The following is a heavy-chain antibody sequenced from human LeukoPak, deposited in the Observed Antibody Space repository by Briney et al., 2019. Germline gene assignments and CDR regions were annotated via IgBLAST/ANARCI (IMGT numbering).Heavy chain of an antibody. J-gene: IGHJ4*02. Sequence: PGGSLRLSCAASGFTFSSYWMHWVRQAPGKGLVWVSRVHSDGSPTSYADSVKGRFTISRDNAKNTVYLQMNSLRAEDTAVYYCARGSALGAYFDYWGQGTLVTVSS. D-gene: IGHD3-10*01. V-gene: IGHV3-74*01. CDR2: VHSDGSPT. CDR1: GFTFSSYW. CDR3: ARGSALGAYFDY.